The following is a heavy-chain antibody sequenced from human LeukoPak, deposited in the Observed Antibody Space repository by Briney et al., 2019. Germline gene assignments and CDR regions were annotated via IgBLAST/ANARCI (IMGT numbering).Heavy chain of an antibody. J-gene: IGHJ4*02. Sequence: PSETLSLTCAVSGGSISSSNWWSWVRQPPGKGLEWIGEIYHSGSTNYNPSLKSRVTISVDKSENQFSLKLSSVTAADTAVYYCTRDGPRSSGYPDNWGQGTLVTVSS. CDR3: TRDGPRSSGYPDN. D-gene: IGHD3-22*01. CDR1: GGSISSSNW. V-gene: IGHV4-4*02. CDR2: IYHSGST.